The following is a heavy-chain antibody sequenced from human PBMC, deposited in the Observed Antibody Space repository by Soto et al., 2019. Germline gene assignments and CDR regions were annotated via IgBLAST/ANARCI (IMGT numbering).Heavy chain of an antibody. D-gene: IGHD5-18*01. CDR1: GYTFTSYG. V-gene: IGHV1-18*01. CDR3: ARPYSYGLRHAFDI. J-gene: IGHJ3*02. CDR2: ISAYNGNT. Sequence: ASVKVSCKASGYTFTSYGISWVRQAPGQGLEWMGWISAYNGNTNYAQKLQGRVTMTIDTSTSTAYMELRSLRSDDTAVYYCARPYSYGLRHAFDIWGQGTMVTVSS.